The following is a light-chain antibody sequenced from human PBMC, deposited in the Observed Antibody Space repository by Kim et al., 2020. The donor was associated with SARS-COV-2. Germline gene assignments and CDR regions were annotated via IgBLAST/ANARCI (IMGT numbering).Light chain of an antibody. V-gene: IGKV4-1*01. J-gene: IGKJ4*01. Sequence: AAINCKSSQSHLYSPNNKDYLAWYQQKPGQSPKLLISWASARESGVPDRFSGSGSATDFTLTINSLQAEDVAVYYCQQYYRTPLTFGGGTKVDIK. CDR3: QQYYRTPLT. CDR1: QSHLYSPNNKDY. CDR2: WAS.